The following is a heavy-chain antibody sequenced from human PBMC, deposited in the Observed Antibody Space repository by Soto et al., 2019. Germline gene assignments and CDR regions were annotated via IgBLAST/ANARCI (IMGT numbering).Heavy chain of an antibody. Sequence: SETLSLTCTVSGGSIGSSSYYWGWIRQPPGKGLEWIGSIYYSGSTYYNPSLKSRVTISVDTSKNQFSLKLSSVTAADTAVYYCARPYYGSGSSDYWGQGTLVTVSS. CDR3: ARPYYGSGSSDY. D-gene: IGHD3-10*01. CDR1: GGSIGSSSYY. J-gene: IGHJ4*02. V-gene: IGHV4-39*01. CDR2: IYYSGST.